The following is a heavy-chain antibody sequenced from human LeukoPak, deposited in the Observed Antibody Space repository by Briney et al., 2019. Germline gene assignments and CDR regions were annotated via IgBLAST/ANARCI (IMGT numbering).Heavy chain of an antibody. J-gene: IGHJ4*02. V-gene: IGHV3-21*01. CDR1: GFTFSSYS. Sequence: GGSLRLSCAASGFTFSSYSMNWVRQAPGKGLEWVSSISSSSSYIYYADPVKGRFTISRDNAKNSLYLQMNSLRAEDTAVYYCARSTVTTPLDDYWGQGTLVTVSS. CDR3: ARSTVTTPLDDY. D-gene: IGHD4-17*01. CDR2: ISSSSSYI.